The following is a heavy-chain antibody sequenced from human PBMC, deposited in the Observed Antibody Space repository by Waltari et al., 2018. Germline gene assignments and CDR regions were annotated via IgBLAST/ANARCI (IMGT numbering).Heavy chain of an antibody. CDR3: ARANLADIVPGEDV. J-gene: IGHJ6*02. Sequence: QLQLQESGPGLVKPSETLSLTCTVSGGSISSSSYYWGWIRQPPGRGLEWIGSIYYSGSTYYNPSLKSGVTISGDTAKNQFSLKLGSVTAADTAVYYCARANLADIVPGEDVWGQGTTVTVSS. CDR2: IYYSGST. CDR1: GGSISSSSYY. D-gene: IGHD5-12*01. V-gene: IGHV4-39*07.